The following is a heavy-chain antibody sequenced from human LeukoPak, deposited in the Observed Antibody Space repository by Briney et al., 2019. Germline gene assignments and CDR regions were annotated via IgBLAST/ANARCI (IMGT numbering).Heavy chain of an antibody. CDR1: GFTFSSYE. CDR2: ISSSGVTI. V-gene: IGHV3-48*03. Sequence: GGSLRLSCAASGFTFSSYEMNWVRQAPGKGLEWVSYISSSGVTIYYADSVKGRFTISRDNAKSSLYLQMNSLRAEDTAVYYCARAKMATGGGTFDYWGQGTLVTVSS. D-gene: IGHD5-24*01. J-gene: IGHJ4*02. CDR3: ARAKMATGGGTFDY.